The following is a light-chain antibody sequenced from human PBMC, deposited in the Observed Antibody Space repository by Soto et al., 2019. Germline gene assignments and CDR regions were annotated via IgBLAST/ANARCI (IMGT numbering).Light chain of an antibody. Sequence: QSALTQPASVSGSPGLSITISCTGTSSDVGGYNYVSWYQHHPGKAPKLMIFDVSNRPSGVSNRFSGSKSANTASLTISGLQAEDEADYYCSSYTSSSTPYVFGTGTKVTVL. CDR2: DVS. CDR3: SSYTSSSTPYV. V-gene: IGLV2-14*03. CDR1: SSDVGGYNY. J-gene: IGLJ1*01.